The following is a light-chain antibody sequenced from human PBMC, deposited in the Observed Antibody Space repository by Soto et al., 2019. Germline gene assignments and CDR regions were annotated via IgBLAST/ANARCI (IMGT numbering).Light chain of an antibody. J-gene: IGKJ4*01. V-gene: IGKV1-6*01. CDR3: LQDYNYPLT. CDR1: QGIRHY. Sequence: IQMSQSPSSLSASVGDRVTITWRASQGIRHYLGWYQQKPGKAPKLLIYAASSLQSGVPSRFSGSGSGTDFTLTISSLQPEDFATYYCLQDYNYPLTFGGGTKVEIK. CDR2: AAS.